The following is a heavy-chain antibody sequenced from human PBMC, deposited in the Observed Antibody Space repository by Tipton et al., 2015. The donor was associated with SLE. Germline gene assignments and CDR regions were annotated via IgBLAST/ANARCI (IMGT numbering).Heavy chain of an antibody. CDR3: ASEGATRPTNWFDP. J-gene: IGHJ5*02. CDR2: INHSGST. V-gene: IGHV4-34*01. CDR1: GGSISSYY. D-gene: IGHD1-1*01. Sequence: LRLSCTVSGGSISSYYWSWIRQPPGKGLEWIGEINHSGSTNYNPSLKSRVTISVDTSKNQFSLKLNSVTAADTAVYYCASEGATRPTNWFDPWGQGTLVTVSS.